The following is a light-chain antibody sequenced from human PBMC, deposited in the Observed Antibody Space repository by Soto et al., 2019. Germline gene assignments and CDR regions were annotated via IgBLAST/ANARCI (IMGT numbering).Light chain of an antibody. Sequence: DVQMNQSPSSVSASVGDRVTITCRASQGISSWLAWYQQKPEKAPKLVIYDASSLQSGVPSRFSGSGSGTDFTLTISCLQPEDCATYYCLQYNNYPLTFGPVTKVDNK. V-gene: IGKV1D-16*01. CDR3: LQYNNYPLT. CDR2: DAS. J-gene: IGKJ3*01. CDR1: QGISSW.